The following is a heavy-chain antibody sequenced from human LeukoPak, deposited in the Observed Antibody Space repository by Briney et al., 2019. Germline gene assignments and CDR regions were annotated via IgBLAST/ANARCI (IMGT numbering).Heavy chain of an antibody. CDR2: INHSGST. CDR3: ARILGYCSSTSCYRLGRWFDP. J-gene: IGHJ5*02. Sequence: PSETLSLTCTVSGGSISSGGNFWTWIRQPPGKGLEWIGEINHSGSTNYNPSLKSRVTISVDTSKNQFSLKLSSVTAADTAVYYCARILGYCSSTSCYRLGRWFDPWGQGTLVTVSS. V-gene: IGHV4-39*07. CDR1: GGSISSGGNF. D-gene: IGHD2-2*01.